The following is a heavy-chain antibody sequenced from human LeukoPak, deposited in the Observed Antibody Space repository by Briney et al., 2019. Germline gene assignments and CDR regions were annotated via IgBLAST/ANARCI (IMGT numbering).Heavy chain of an antibody. CDR1: GGSISNGSYY. CDR2: IYTSGST. J-gene: IGHJ5*02. V-gene: IGHV4-61*02. CDR3: ARRFHP. Sequence: SETLCLTCTVSGGSISNGSYYRSWIRQPAGKGLEWIGRIYTSGSTNYNPSLKSRVTISVDTSKNQFSLKLSSVTAADTAVYYCARRFHPWGQGTLVTVSS.